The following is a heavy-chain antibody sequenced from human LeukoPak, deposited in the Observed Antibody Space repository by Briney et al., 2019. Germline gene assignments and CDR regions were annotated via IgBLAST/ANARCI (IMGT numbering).Heavy chain of an antibody. D-gene: IGHD3-3*01. Sequence: ASVKVSCKASGYTFTSYYMHWVRQAPGQGLEWMGIINPSGGSTSYAQKFQGRVTMTRDTSTSTVYMELSSLRSEDTAVYYCARGFGAVFVGGQTLTYFDYWGQGTVVIVSS. CDR3: ARGFGAVFVGGQTLTYFDY. J-gene: IGHJ4*02. V-gene: IGHV1-46*01. CDR2: INPSGGST. CDR1: GYTFTSYY.